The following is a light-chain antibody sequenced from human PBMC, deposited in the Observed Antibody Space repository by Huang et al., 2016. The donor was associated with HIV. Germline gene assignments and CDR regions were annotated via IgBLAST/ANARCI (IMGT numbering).Light chain of an antibody. V-gene: IGKV3-15*01. CDR3: QQYNNWPPWT. CDR2: GAS. CDR1: QSISSN. J-gene: IGKJ1*01. Sequence: EVVMTQSPATLSVSPGKRVTLSCRASQSISSNLAWYQQKPGQAPRLLIYGASTMATGIPGRFSGSGSGTEFTLTISSLQSEDFALYYCQQYNNWPPWTFGQGTRVEIK.